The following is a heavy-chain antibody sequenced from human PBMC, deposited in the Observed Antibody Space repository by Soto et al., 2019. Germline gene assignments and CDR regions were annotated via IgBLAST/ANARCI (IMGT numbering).Heavy chain of an antibody. CDR2: INPHTGGT. CDR3: ARAAEMVDLDY. Sequence: ASVKVSCKASGYSFIGYYIHWVRQAPGQGLEWVGWINPHTGGTSYAQKFQGWVTMTRDTPTKTAYMELSKLTSDDTAVYYCARAAEMVDLDYWGQGTVVTVSS. J-gene: IGHJ4*02. D-gene: IGHD2-8*01. CDR1: GYSFIGYY. V-gene: IGHV1-2*04.